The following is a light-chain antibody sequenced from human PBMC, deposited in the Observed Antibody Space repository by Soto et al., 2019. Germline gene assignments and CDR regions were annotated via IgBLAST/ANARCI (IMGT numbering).Light chain of an antibody. Sequence: QSVLTKPASLSGSAGQSITISCTGTSGDVGGYNYVSWYQQHPGKAPKLMIYEVRNRPSGVSNLFSGSKSGNTASLTISGLXAEDEADYYCSSLTGSTPLYVFGTGTKVTVL. V-gene: IGLV2-14*01. J-gene: IGLJ1*01. CDR1: SGDVGGYNY. CDR2: EVR. CDR3: SSLTGSTPLYV.